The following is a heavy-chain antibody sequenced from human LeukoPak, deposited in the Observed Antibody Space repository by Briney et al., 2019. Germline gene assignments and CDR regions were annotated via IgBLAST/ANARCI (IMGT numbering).Heavy chain of an antibody. D-gene: IGHD3-22*01. CDR1: GGSISSYY. V-gene: IGHV4-59*01. Sequence: SETLSLTCTVSGGSISSYYWSWIRQPPGKGLAWIGYIYDSGSTNYNPSLKSRVTISVDTSKNQFSLKVSSVTAADTAVYYCASLTTADAFDIWGQGTMVTVSS. CDR3: ASLTTADAFDI. J-gene: IGHJ3*02. CDR2: IYDSGST.